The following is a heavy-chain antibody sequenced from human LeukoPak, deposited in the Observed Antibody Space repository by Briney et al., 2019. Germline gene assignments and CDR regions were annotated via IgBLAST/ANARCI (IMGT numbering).Heavy chain of an antibody. J-gene: IGHJ4*02. Sequence: GASVKVSCKASGYTFTSYDINWVRQATGQGLEWMGWMNPNSGNTGYALKFQGRVTITRNTSISTAYMELSSLRSEDTAVYYCARARRDGYNLFGYWGQGTLVTVSS. CDR1: GYTFTSYD. V-gene: IGHV1-8*03. D-gene: IGHD5-24*01. CDR2: MNPNSGNT. CDR3: ARARRDGYNLFGY.